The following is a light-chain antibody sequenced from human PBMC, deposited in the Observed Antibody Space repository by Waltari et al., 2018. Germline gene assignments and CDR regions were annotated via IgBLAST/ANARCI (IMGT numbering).Light chain of an antibody. Sequence: SYELTQPPSVSVSPGPTASITCSGDKLGHKYACWYQQKPGQSPVLVIYQNSTRPSGIPERFSGSNSGNTATLTISGTQAMDEADYYCQAWDSSLVFGGGTKLTVL. CDR1: KLGHKY. CDR3: QAWDSSLV. CDR2: QNS. V-gene: IGLV3-1*01. J-gene: IGLJ2*01.